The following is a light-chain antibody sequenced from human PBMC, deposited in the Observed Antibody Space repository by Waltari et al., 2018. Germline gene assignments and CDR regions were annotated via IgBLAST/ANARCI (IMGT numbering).Light chain of an antibody. CDR2: HAS. V-gene: IGKV3-20*01. J-gene: IGKJ1*01. CDR3: QQYVTLPAT. Sequence: EIVLTHTLDTLPLSPGESATLSCRASQSVRWFLAWYQQKPGQAPRLLIYHASSRATGIPDRFSGSGSGTDLSLTISRLEPEDFAVYYCQQYVTLPATFGQGTKLEIK. CDR1: QSVRWF.